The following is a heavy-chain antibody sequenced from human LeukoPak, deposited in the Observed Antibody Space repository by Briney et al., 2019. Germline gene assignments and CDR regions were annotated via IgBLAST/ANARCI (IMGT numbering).Heavy chain of an antibody. D-gene: IGHD2/OR15-2a*01. Sequence: PGRSLRLSCAASGLSFSDYYVSWIRQAPGKGLQWVSYISSGGDIMHYADSVKGRFTSSRDNAKNSGYLEMNSLGAEDTAVYYCATNLIGAGEYFQQWGQGTLVTVSS. CDR1: GLSFSDYY. V-gene: IGHV3-11*01. J-gene: IGHJ1*01. CDR3: ATNLIGAGEYFQQ. CDR2: ISSGGDIM.